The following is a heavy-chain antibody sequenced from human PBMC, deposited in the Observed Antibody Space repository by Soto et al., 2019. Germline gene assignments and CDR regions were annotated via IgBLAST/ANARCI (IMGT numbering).Heavy chain of an antibody. CDR1: GFTFDDYA. CDR3: AKAVGDYIQSALAY. D-gene: IGHD4-17*01. V-gene: IGHV3-9*01. CDR2: ISWNSGSI. J-gene: IGHJ4*02. Sequence: EVQLVESGGGLVQPGRSLRLSCAASGFTFDDYAMHWVRQAPGKGLEWVSGISWNSGSIGYADSVKGRFTISRDNAKNSVYLQMNTLRADDTALYHCAKAVGDYIQSALAYWGQGILVTDSS.